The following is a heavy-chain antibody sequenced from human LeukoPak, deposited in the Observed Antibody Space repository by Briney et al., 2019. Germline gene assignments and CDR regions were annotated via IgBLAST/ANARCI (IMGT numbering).Heavy chain of an antibody. CDR2: ISGSGGST. CDR1: GFTFSSYA. V-gene: IGHV3-23*01. D-gene: IGHD3-3*01. CDR3: AKAYYDFWSGYSGYYFDY. Sequence: PGGSLRLSCAASGFTFSSYAMSWVRQAPGKGLEWVSAISGSGGSTYYADSVKGRFTISRDNSKNTLYLQMNSLRAEDTAVYYCAKAYYDFWSGYSGYYFDYWGQGTLVTVSS. J-gene: IGHJ4*02.